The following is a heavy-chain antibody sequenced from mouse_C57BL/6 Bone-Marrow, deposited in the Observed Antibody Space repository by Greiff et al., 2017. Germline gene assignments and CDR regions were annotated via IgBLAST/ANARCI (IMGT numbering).Heavy chain of an antibody. Sequence: VQLQQPGAELVRPGTSVKLSCKASGYTFTSYWMHWVQQRPGQGLEWIGVIDPSDSYTNYNQKFKGKATLTVDTSSSTAYMQLSSLTSEDSAVYYCARPGTSGFDYWGQGTTLTVSS. CDR3: ARPGTSGFDY. CDR1: GYTFTSYW. V-gene: IGHV1-59*01. CDR2: IDPSDSYT. J-gene: IGHJ2*01. D-gene: IGHD3-3*01.